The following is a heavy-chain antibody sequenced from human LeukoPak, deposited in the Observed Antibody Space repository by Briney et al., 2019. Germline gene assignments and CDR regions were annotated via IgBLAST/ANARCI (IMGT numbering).Heavy chain of an antibody. V-gene: IGHV3-74*01. D-gene: IGHD2-2*02. CDR3: ARALQAIVVVPAAIGY. CDR1: GFTFSSYW. Sequence: GGSLRLSCAASGFTFSSYWMHWVRQAPGKGLVWASRINSDGNSTSYADSAKGRFTISRDNAKNTLYLQMNSLRAEDTAVYYCARALQAIVVVPAAIGYWGQGTLVTVSS. CDR2: INSDGNST. J-gene: IGHJ4*02.